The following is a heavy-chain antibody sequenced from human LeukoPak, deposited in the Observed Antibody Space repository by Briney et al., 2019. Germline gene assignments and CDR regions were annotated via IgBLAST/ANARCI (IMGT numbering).Heavy chain of an antibody. CDR1: GGSFSGYY. J-gene: IGHJ6*03. CDR2: INHSGST. Sequence: KPSETLSLTCAVYGGSFSGYYWSWVRQPPGKGLEWIGEINHSGSTNYNPSLKSRVTISVDTSKTQFSLKLSSVTAADTAVYYCARGRIAARPKAPRHYYMDVWGKGTTVTVSS. CDR3: ARGRIAARPKAPRHYYMDV. V-gene: IGHV4-34*01. D-gene: IGHD6-6*01.